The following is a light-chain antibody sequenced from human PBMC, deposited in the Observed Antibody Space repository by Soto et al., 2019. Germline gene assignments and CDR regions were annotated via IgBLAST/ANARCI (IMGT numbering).Light chain of an antibody. CDR2: GAS. V-gene: IGKV1-39*01. CDR1: QTLKNL. CDR3: QQSSSTPLT. J-gene: IGKJ4*01. Sequence: DIRMTQSPSSVSASVGDSVTIACQTSQTLKNLVNWYQQKPGKAPKLLVYGASKLQSGVPSRFSASGSGTDFTLTITSLQTEDFATYYCQQSSSTPLTFGGGTKVEVK.